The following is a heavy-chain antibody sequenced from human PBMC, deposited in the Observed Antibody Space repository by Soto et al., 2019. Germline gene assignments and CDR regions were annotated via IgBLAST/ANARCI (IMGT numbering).Heavy chain of an antibody. V-gene: IGHV3-43*02. CDR2: ISGDGGST. CDR3: AKDSGGDILTGYYDY. CDR1: GFTFDDYA. D-gene: IGHD3-9*01. J-gene: IGHJ4*02. Sequence: QLGGSLRLSCAASGFTFDDYAMHWVRQAPGKGLEWVSLISGDGGSTYYADSVKGRFTISRDNSKNSLYLQMNSLRTEDTALYYCAKDSGGDILTGYYDYWGQGTLVTVSS.